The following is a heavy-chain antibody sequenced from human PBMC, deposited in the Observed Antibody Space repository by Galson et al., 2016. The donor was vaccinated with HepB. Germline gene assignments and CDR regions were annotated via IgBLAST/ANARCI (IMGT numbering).Heavy chain of an antibody. V-gene: IGHV4-61*01. Sequence: SETLSLTCTVSGGSVSSRSYFWSWIRQSPGKGLEYIGNTYCSGSTNSHPTLKSRVIMSVDTSKNQFSLKLTSVTAADTAVYYCTRWSDYYDGNGYWDYWGQGILVTVSS. CDR2: TYCSGST. J-gene: IGHJ4*02. CDR3: TRWSDYYDGNGYWDY. CDR1: GGSVSSRSYF. D-gene: IGHD3-22*01.